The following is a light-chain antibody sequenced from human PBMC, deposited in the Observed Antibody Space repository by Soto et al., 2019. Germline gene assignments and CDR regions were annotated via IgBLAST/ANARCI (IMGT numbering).Light chain of an antibody. V-gene: IGLV2-14*01. CDR3: ISYTTSSTVV. J-gene: IGLJ2*01. Sequence: QSVLTQPASVSGSPGQSITISCTGTSSDVGGYKYVSWYQHYPGKAPKLMIYEVSYRPSGVSNRFSGSKSGNTASLTISGLQAEDEADYYCISYTTSSTVVFGGGTKLTVL. CDR1: SSDVGGYKY. CDR2: EVS.